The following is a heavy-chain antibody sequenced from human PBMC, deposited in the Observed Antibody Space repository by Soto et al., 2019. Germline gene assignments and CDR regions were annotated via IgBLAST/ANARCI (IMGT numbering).Heavy chain of an antibody. D-gene: IGHD3-3*01. J-gene: IGHJ6*02. CDR1: GGTFSSDA. Sequence: GASVKVSCKASGGTFSSDAISWVRQAPGQGLEWMGGIIPIFGTANYAQKFQGRVTITADESTSTAYMELSSLRSEDTAVYYCARDSKKRATYYDFWSGYYTGYYYGMDVWGQGTTVTVSS. CDR2: IIPIFGTA. CDR3: ARDSKKRATYYDFWSGYYTGYYYGMDV. V-gene: IGHV1-69*13.